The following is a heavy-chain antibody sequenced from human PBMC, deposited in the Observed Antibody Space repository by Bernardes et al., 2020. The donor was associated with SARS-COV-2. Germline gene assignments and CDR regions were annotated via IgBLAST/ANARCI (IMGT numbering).Heavy chain of an antibody. V-gene: IGHV3-30*18. CDR1: GFTFSSYG. Sequence: GGSLRLSCAASGFTFSSYGMHWVRHAPGKGLEWVAVTSHDGSKKYYADSVKGRFTISRDNSKNTLYLQMSSLRTEDTAVYYCAKVIIAARPDLVRGDYYGMDVWGQGTTLSVSS. CDR3: AKVIIAARPDLVRGDYYGMDV. CDR2: TSHDGSKK. J-gene: IGHJ6*02. D-gene: IGHD6-6*01.